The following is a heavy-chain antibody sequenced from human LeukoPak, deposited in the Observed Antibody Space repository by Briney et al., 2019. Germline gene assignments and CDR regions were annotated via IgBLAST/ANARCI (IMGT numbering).Heavy chain of an antibody. D-gene: IGHD4-23*01. CDR3: ARDKTSVVPFDY. Sequence: GGSLRLTCAASGFTFSSYWMNWVRQAPGKGLEWVAVILYDGSNKYYADSVRGRFTISRDNSKDTLYLQMNSLRAEDTAVYYCARDKTSVVPFDYWGQGTLVTVSS. CDR2: ILYDGSNK. J-gene: IGHJ4*02. CDR1: GFTFSSYW. V-gene: IGHV3-30-3*01.